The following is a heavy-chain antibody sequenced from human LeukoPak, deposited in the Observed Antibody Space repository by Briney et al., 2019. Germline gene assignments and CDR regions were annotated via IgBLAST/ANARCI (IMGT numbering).Heavy chain of an antibody. CDR3: AREVSGVPSRSPDY. V-gene: IGHV1-2*02. CDR2: INTNSGTT. J-gene: IGHJ4*02. Sequence: GASVKVSCKASGDTFTGYFIHWVRQAPGQGLEWMGLINTNSGTTTYAQKFRGRVTMTRDTSISTAYMELSSLRSDGTSFYYCAREVSGVPSRSPDYWGQGTLVTVSS. D-gene: IGHD6-13*01. CDR1: GDTFTGYF.